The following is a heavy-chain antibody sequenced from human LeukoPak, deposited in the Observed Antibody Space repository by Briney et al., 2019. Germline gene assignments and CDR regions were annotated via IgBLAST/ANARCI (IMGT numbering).Heavy chain of an antibody. CDR1: GGSISSYY. CDR3: ARAYYYDSSGYYPGGFFDY. V-gene: IGHV4-59*12. CDR2: IYYSGST. D-gene: IGHD3-22*01. J-gene: IGHJ4*02. Sequence: SETLSLTCTVSGGSISSYYWSWIRQPPGKGLEWIGSIYYSGSTYYNPSLKSRVTISVDTSKNQFSLKLSSVTAADTAVYYCARAYYYDSSGYYPGGFFDYWGQGTLVTVSS.